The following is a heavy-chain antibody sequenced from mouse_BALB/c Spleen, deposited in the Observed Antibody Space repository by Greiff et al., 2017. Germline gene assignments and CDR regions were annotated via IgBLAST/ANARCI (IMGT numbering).Heavy chain of an antibody. CDR3: AREVLGYFDY. CDR1: GFTFSSYA. Sequence: EVMLVESGGGLVQPGGSRKLSCAASGFTFSSYAMSWVRQTPEKRLEWVASISSGGSTYYPDSVKGRFTISRDNARNILYLQMSSLRSEDTAMYYCAREVLGYFDYWGQGTTLTVSS. J-gene: IGHJ2*01. CDR2: ISSGGST. V-gene: IGHV5-6-5*01.